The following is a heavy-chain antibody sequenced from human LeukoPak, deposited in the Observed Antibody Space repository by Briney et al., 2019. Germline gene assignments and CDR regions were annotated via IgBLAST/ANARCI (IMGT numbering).Heavy chain of an antibody. Sequence: ASVKVSCKASGYTFTGYYMHWVRQAPGQGLEWMGWINPNSGNTGYAQKFQGRVTMTRDMSTSTVYMELSSLRSEDTAVYYCARDMRGGVKSNVDYWGQGTLVTVSS. CDR2: INPNSGNT. D-gene: IGHD3-16*01. J-gene: IGHJ4*02. V-gene: IGHV1-2*02. CDR1: GYTFTGYY. CDR3: ARDMRGGVKSNVDY.